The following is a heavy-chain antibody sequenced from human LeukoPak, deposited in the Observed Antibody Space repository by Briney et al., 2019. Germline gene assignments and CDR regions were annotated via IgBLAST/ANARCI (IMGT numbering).Heavy chain of an antibody. CDR1: GFTLGSYR. CDR2: IKQDGSEK. Sequence: GGPLRLSCAASGFTLGSYRMTWVRQAPGKGLEWVANIKQDGSEKYYVDSVKGRFTISRDNAKRSLYLQMNSLSAEDTAVYYCARGLPYCSGGSCALDIWGQGTMVTVSS. J-gene: IGHJ3*02. V-gene: IGHV3-7*03. CDR3: ARGLPYCSGGSCALDI. D-gene: IGHD2-15*01.